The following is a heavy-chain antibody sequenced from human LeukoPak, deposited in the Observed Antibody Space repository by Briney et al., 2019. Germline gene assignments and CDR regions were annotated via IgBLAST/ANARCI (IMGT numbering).Heavy chain of an antibody. CDR3: ARDDGMIVLPLDW. Sequence: GGSLRLSCAASGFTFSSYSMNWVRQAPGKGLEWVSSISSSSSYIYYADSVKGRFTISRDNAKNSLYLQMNSLRAEDTAVYYCARDDGMIVLPLDWWGQGTLVTVSS. D-gene: IGHD3-22*01. CDR1: GFTFSSYS. CDR2: ISSSSSYI. J-gene: IGHJ4*02. V-gene: IGHV3-21*01.